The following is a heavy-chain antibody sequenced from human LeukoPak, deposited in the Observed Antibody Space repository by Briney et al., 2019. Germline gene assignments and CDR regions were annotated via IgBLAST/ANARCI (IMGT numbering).Heavy chain of an antibody. CDR1: GYSISSGYY. Sequence: SETLSLTCAVSGYSISSGYYWGWIRQPPGKGLEWIGSIYHSGSTYYNPSLKSRVTISVDTSKNQVSLKLSSVTAADTAVYYCARLSIAAAAGYWGQGTLVTVSS. D-gene: IGHD6-13*01. V-gene: IGHV4-38-2*01. CDR3: ARLSIAAAAGY. J-gene: IGHJ4*02. CDR2: IYHSGST.